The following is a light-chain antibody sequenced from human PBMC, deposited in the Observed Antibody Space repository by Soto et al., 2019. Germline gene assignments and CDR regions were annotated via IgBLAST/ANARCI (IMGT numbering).Light chain of an antibody. V-gene: IGLV2-14*03. Sequence: QSALTQPASVSGSPGHSITISCAGTSSDVGGYNYVSWYQQHPGKVPRLIISDVNKRPSGVSDRFSGSKSGNTASLTISGLQAEDEADYYCASFTRSVTVVFGGGTKLTV. CDR1: SSDVGGYNY. CDR3: ASFTRSVTVV. J-gene: IGLJ2*01. CDR2: DVN.